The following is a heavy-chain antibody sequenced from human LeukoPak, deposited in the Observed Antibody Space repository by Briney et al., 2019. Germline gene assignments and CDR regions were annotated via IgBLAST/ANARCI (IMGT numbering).Heavy chain of an antibody. J-gene: IGHJ4*02. V-gene: IGHV3-7*01. CDR3: ARWDSGNYYGIGN. D-gene: IGHD1-26*01. Sequence: GGSLRLSCSVSGFTLSIYWMSWVRQAPGKGLEWVANIKQDGSEEYYADSVKGRFTISRANARNSLYLQMNSLRAEDTALYYCARWDSGNYYGIGNWGQGALVTVSS. CDR1: GFTLSIYW. CDR2: IKQDGSEE.